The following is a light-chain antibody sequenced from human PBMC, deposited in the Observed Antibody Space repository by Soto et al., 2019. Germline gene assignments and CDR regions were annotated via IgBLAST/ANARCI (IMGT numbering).Light chain of an antibody. Sequence: QSVLTQPPSASGTPGQRVTISCSGSSSNIGINTVNWYQQLPGTAPKLLIYMNNQRPSGVPDRFSASKSGTSASLAISGLQSEDEAEYYCAVWEARLNGPVFGGGTKLTVL. J-gene: IGLJ2*01. CDR2: MNN. CDR3: AVWEARLNGPV. CDR1: SSNIGINT. V-gene: IGLV1-44*01.